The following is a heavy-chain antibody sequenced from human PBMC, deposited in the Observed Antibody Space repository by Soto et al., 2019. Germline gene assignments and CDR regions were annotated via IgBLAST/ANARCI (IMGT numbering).Heavy chain of an antibody. D-gene: IGHD5-18*01. CDR3: ANKWIQIWGPESDYYYNGMDV. CDR2: IIPIFGTA. V-gene: IGHV1-69*01. CDR1: GGTFSSYA. J-gene: IGHJ6*02. Sequence: VKVSCKASGGTFSSYAISWVRQAPGQRLEWMGGIIPIFGTANYAQKFQGRVTITADESTTTAYMELSSLRSEDTAVYYCANKWIQIWGPESDYYYNGMDVWGQGTTVTVSS.